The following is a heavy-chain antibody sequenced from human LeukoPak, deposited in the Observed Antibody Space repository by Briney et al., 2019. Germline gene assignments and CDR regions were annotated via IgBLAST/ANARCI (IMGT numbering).Heavy chain of an antibody. Sequence: TSETLSFTCSVSGGPVTSGGFYWGWLRQPPGKGPEWIATVYYTGSTYYNPSLKSRVTISIDTSKNQFSLRLTSVTATDTAVYHCARHSGSGSLSRPFDPWGQGTLVTVSS. CDR3: ARHSGSGSLSRPFDP. CDR2: VYYTGST. D-gene: IGHD3-10*01. J-gene: IGHJ5*02. V-gene: IGHV4-39*01. CDR1: GGPVTSGGFY.